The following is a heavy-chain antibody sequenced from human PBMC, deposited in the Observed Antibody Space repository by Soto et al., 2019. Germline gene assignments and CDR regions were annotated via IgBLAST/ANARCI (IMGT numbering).Heavy chain of an antibody. Sequence: GGSLRLSCAASGFTVSSNYMSWVRQAPGKGLEWVSVIYSGGSTYYADSVKGRFTISRDNSKNTLYLQMNSLSAEDTAVYYCARGRPYGDYPTDFGLFDYWGQGTLVTVSS. V-gene: IGHV3-66*01. J-gene: IGHJ4*02. CDR2: IYSGGST. CDR1: GFTVSSNY. D-gene: IGHD4-17*01. CDR3: ARGRPYGDYPTDFGLFDY.